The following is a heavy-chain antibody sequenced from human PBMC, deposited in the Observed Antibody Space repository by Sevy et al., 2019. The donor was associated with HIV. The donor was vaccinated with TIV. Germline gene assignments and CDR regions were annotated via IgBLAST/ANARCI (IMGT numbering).Heavy chain of an antibody. CDR3: AGEGLTKPQGY. Sequence: GGSLRLSCAASGFTFNKYSMSWVRQPLGKGLEWVSTLSFGCGEINYADSVKGRFTISRDNSKSSVYLQMNNLRPEDTAVYYCAGEGLTKPQGYWGPGTLVTVSS. J-gene: IGHJ4*02. CDR2: LSFGCGEI. D-gene: IGHD3-9*01. V-gene: IGHV3-23*01. CDR1: GFTFNKYS.